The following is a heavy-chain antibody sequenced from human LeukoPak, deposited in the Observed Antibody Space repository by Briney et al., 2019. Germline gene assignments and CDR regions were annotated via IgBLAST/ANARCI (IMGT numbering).Heavy chain of an antibody. Sequence: GGSLRLSCAASGFTFNKYAMSWVRQAPGKGLEWVSGIRAAGDSTDYANSVQGRFTISRDNSKNTVYLQMHSLRVDDSALYYCAPLNWIQDPFDYWGQGTLVTVSS. CDR3: APLNWIQDPFDY. CDR2: IRAAGDST. J-gene: IGHJ4*02. D-gene: IGHD1-1*01. CDR1: GFTFNKYA. V-gene: IGHV3-23*01.